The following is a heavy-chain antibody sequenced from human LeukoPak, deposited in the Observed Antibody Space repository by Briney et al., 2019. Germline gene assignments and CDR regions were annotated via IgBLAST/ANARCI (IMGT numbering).Heavy chain of an antibody. D-gene: IGHD1-26*01. Sequence: GGSLRLSCAASGFTFSSYSMNWVRQAPGKGLEWVANIKQDGSEKYYVDSVKGRFTISRDNAKNSLYLQMNSLRAEDTAVYYCARTEIVGATCWFDPWGQGTLVTVSS. CDR1: GFTFSSYS. CDR3: ARTEIVGATCWFDP. V-gene: IGHV3-7*01. J-gene: IGHJ5*02. CDR2: IKQDGSEK.